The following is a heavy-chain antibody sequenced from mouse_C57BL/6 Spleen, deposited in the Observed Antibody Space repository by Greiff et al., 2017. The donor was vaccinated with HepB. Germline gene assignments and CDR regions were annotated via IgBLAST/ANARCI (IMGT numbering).Heavy chain of an antibody. Sequence: QVQLQQPGAELVRPGSSVKLSCKASGYTFTSYWMHWVKQRPIQGLEWIGNIDPSDSETHYNQKFKDKATLTVDKSSSTAYMQLSSLTSEDSAVYYCARSRTGTSGYIDYWGQGTTLTVSS. J-gene: IGHJ2*01. CDR3: ARSRTGTSGYIDY. D-gene: IGHD4-1*01. CDR1: GYTFTSYW. CDR2: IDPSDSET. V-gene: IGHV1-52*01.